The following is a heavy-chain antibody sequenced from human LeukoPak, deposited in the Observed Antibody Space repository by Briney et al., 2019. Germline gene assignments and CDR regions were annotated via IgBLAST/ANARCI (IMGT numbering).Heavy chain of an antibody. J-gene: IGHJ5*02. CDR3: TTEVGYYDSSGYRWFDP. CDR2: IKSKTDGGTT. V-gene: IGHV3-15*01. Sequence: NPGGSLRLSCAASGFTFSNAWMSWVRQAPGRGLEWVGRIKSKTDGGTTDYAAPVKGRFTISRDDSKNTLYLQMNSLKTEDTAVYYCTTEVGYYDSSGYRWFDPWGQGILVTVSS. CDR1: GFTFSNAW. D-gene: IGHD3-22*01.